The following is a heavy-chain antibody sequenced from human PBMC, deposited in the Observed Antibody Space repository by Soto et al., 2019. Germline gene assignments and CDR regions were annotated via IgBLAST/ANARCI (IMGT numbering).Heavy chain of an antibody. D-gene: IGHD2-15*01. V-gene: IGHV1-3*01. CDR3: ARGIATGQLDP. CDR2: INPDNGNT. J-gene: IGHJ5*02. Sequence: ASVKVSSKASGYTFTRYTMNWVRQAPGQRLEWMGWINPDNGNTKSSQKFQDRVIITRDTSASTAYMDLSSLRSEDTAVYYCARGIATGQLDPWGQGILVTVPS. CDR1: GYTFTRYT.